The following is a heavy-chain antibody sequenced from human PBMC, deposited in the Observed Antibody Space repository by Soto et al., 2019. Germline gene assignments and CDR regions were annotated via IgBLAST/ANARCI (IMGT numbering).Heavy chain of an antibody. V-gene: IGHV1-3*02. CDR3: AGDGGSGMDV. Sequence: ASVKVSCKASGYTFSIYSMHWVRQAPGQRLEWMGWSNAANGHTQYSQDLQGRVAITRDTSASTAYMELSSLRSEDMAVYYCAGDGGSGMDVWGQGTTVTVSS. D-gene: IGHD3-16*01. CDR2: SNAANGHT. J-gene: IGHJ6*02. CDR1: GYTFSIYS.